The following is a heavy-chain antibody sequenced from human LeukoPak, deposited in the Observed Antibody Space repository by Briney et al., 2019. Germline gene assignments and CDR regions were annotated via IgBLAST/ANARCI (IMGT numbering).Heavy chain of an antibody. J-gene: IGHJ6*03. CDR1: GHTLTGYY. CDR2: INPNSGGT. D-gene: IGHD3-10*01. V-gene: IGHV1-2*02. Sequence: ASVKVSCEASGHTLTGYYIHWVRQAPGQGLEWMGWINPNSGGTNYAQRFQGRVTMTRDTSINTAYMELSRLRSDDTAVYYCARDLRVRGPMDVWGEGTTITISS. CDR3: ARDLRVRGPMDV.